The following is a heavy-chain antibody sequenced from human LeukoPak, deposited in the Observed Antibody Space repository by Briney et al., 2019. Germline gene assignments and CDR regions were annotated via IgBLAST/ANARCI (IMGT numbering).Heavy chain of an antibody. D-gene: IGHD6-13*01. CDR3: AKGARIAAARAHFDY. CDR2: ISGSGGST. J-gene: IGHJ4*02. Sequence: PGESLKISCAAPGFTFSSYAMSWVRQAPGKGLEWVSAISGSGGSTYYADSVKGRFTISRDNSKNTLYLQMNSLRAEDTAVYYCAKGARIAAARAHFDYWGQGTLVTVSS. V-gene: IGHV3-23*01. CDR1: GFTFSSYA.